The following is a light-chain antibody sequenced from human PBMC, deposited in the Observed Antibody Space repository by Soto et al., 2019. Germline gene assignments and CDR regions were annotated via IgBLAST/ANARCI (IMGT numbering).Light chain of an antibody. J-gene: IGKJ5*01. V-gene: IGKV1-39*01. CDR1: QSISSY. CDR3: QQNNSYSIP. Sequence: EIQITQNQSSLSASVGDRVTIPCRASQSISSYLKWYQQKPGKAPKLLIYAASSVQSVVPSWFSGSVAGTDFTLTSSILQHDVFVSYRRQQNNSYSIPFGQGTRLAI. CDR2: AAS.